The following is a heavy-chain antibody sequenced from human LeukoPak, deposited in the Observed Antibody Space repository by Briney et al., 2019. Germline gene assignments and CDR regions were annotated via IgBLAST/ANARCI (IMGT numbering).Heavy chain of an antibody. V-gene: IGHV4-38-2*02. CDR1: GYSISSGYY. CDR2: IYHSGST. J-gene: IGHJ4*02. CDR3: ARDASGSNYDILIGYYGFDY. Sequence: SETLSLTCAVSGYSISSGYYWGWIRQLPGKGLEWIGSIYHSGSTYYNPSLKSRVTISVDTSKNQFSLKLSSVTAADTAVYYCARDASGSNYDILIGYYGFDYWGQGTLVTVSS. D-gene: IGHD3-9*01.